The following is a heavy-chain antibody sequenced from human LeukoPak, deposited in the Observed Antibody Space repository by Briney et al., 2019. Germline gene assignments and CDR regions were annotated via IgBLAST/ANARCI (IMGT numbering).Heavy chain of an antibody. CDR1: GFTFSSYA. V-gene: IGHV3-23*01. J-gene: IGHJ4*02. CDR3: AKGIRSSSWYCFDY. CDR2: ISGSGETT. D-gene: IGHD6-13*01. Sequence: GGSLRLSCAASGFTFSSYAMSWVRQAPGKGLEWVSVISGSGETTYYADSVKGRFTISRDNSKNTLYLQMKSLRAEDTAVYYCAKGIRSSSWYCFDYWGQGTLVSVSS.